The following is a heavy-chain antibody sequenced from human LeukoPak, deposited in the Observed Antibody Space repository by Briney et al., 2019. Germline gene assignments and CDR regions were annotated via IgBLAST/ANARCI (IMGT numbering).Heavy chain of an antibody. CDR1: GYTLTELS. V-gene: IGHV1-24*01. D-gene: IGHD2-15*01. CDR3: ARERGVVVAATRINWFDP. CDR2: FDPEDGET. J-gene: IGHJ5*02. Sequence: ASVKVSCKVSGYTLTELSMHWVRQAPGKGLEWMGGFDPEDGETIYAQKFQGRVTMTDDTSTDTAYMELSSLRSEDTAVYYCARERGVVVAATRINWFDPWGQGTLVTVSS.